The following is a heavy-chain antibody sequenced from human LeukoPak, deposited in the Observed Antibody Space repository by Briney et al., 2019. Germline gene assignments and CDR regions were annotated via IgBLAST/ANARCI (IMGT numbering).Heavy chain of an antibody. CDR1: GGSISSYF. CDR3: ASARLGSGLEGAFDI. V-gene: IGHV4-59*01. D-gene: IGHD6-25*01. CDR2: IYYSGST. Sequence: SETLSLTCTVSGGSISSYFWSWIRQPPGKGLEWIGYIYYSGSTDYNPSLKSRVTISVDTSKNQFSLKLSSVTAADTAVYYCASARLGSGLEGAFDIWGQGTMVTVSS. J-gene: IGHJ3*02.